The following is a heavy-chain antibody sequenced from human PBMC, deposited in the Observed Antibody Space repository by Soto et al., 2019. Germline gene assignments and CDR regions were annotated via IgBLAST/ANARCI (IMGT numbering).Heavy chain of an antibody. CDR1: GYTFTSYY. D-gene: IGHD6-25*01. CDR2: VNPTGGST. Sequence: QVQLVQSGAEVKKPGASVRVSCKASGYTFTSYYIHWVRQAPGQGLEWMAIVNPTGGSTNYAQKFQGRITVTFDTSTSTVFMELNSLRYEDTAVYYCARPLAAGDSWGQGTLVTVSS. J-gene: IGHJ4*02. CDR3: ARPLAAGDS. V-gene: IGHV1-46*03.